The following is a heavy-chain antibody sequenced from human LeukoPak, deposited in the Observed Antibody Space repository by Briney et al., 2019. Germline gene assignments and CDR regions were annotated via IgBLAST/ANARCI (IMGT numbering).Heavy chain of an antibody. V-gene: IGHV1-2*06. CDR3: ARVGRESNTGWLDY. J-gene: IGHJ4*02. D-gene: IGHD6-19*01. Sequence: ASVKVSCKASGYTFIDYYFNWVRQAPGQGPEWMGRINVKSGATDYAQKFQGRVTVTRDTSISTAYMELSSLRSDDTAVYYCARVGRESNTGWLDYWGQGTLVTVSS. CDR2: INVKSGAT. CDR1: GYTFIDYY.